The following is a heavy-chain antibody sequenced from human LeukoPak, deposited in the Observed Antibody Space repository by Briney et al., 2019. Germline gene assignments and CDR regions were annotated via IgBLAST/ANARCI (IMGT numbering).Heavy chain of an antibody. CDR3: ARGGPIYCSGDSCYPGDY. J-gene: IGHJ4*02. D-gene: IGHD2-15*01. V-gene: IGHV3-21*06. CDR1: GFTFSSYA. Sequence: GRSLRLSCAASGFTFSSYAMEWVRQAPGKGLEWVSSITGSSDSIYYADSVKGRFTISRDNARNTLYLQMNSLRAEDTAVYYCARGGPIYCSGDSCYPGDYWGQGTLVTVSS. CDR2: ITGSSDSI.